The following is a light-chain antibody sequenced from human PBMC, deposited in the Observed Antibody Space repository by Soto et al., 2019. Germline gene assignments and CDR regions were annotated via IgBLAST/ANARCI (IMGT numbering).Light chain of an antibody. J-gene: IGKJ4*01. V-gene: IGKV1-39*01. CDR1: QGIRND. Sequence: IHMTHSPSSLSASLGDMVTITFRASQGIRNDLGWYQQKPGKAPKLLIYAASSLQSGVPSRFSGSGSGTDFTLTISSLQPEDFATYFCQQSHSVPLTFGGGTKVDIK. CDR3: QQSHSVPLT. CDR2: AAS.